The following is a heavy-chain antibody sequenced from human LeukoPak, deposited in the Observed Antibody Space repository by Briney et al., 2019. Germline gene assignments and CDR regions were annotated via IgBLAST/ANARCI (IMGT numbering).Heavy chain of an antibody. CDR3: ARDYDFYCSGGSCYSPRLSDY. Sequence: KPGGSLRLSCVASGFTFSSYSMKWVRQAPGKGLEWVSSITSSSNYIHYADSVKGRFTISRDNAKNSLYLQMNSLRAEDTAVYYCARDYDFYCSGGSCYSPRLSDYWGQGTLVTVSS. D-gene: IGHD2-15*01. V-gene: IGHV3-21*01. CDR2: ITSSSNYI. J-gene: IGHJ4*02. CDR1: GFTFSSYS.